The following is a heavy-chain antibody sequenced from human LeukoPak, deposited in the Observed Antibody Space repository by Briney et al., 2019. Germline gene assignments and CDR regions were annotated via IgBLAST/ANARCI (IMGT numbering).Heavy chain of an antibody. CDR3: ARDMPPDYYGSGSYWWYFDY. D-gene: IGHD3-10*01. Sequence: GGSLRLSCAASGFTFSSYGMQWVRQAPGKGLEWVAFIRYDGNKKYYADSVKGRFTISRDNSKNTLYLQMNSLRAEDTAVYYCARDMPPDYYGSGSYWWYFDYWGQGTLVTVSS. J-gene: IGHJ4*02. V-gene: IGHV3-30*02. CDR1: GFTFSSYG. CDR2: IRYDGNKK.